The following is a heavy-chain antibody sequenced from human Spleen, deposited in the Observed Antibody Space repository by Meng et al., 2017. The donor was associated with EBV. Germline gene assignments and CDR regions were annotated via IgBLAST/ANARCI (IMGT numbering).Heavy chain of an antibody. CDR2: IIPMFDVV. D-gene: IGHD2-2*02. CDR3: ARVHWTSGGYTAPFDH. CDR1: GDTFSNYA. V-gene: IGHV1-69*17. Sequence: VRLVKLGVEGKRPGSSVTVSCKASGDTFSNYAITWVRQAPGQGLEWRGGIIPMFDVVNYAQKFQGRVAISADKSTTTAHMELSSLTSDDTAMYFCARVHWTSGGYTAPFDHWGQGTLVTVSS. J-gene: IGHJ4*02.